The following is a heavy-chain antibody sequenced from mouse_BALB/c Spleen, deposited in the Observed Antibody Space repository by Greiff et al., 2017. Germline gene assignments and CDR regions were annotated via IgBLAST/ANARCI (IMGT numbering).Heavy chain of an antibody. V-gene: IGHV1-54*01. Sequence: QVQLQQSGAELVRPGTSVKVSCKASGYAFTNYLIEWVKQRPGQGLEWIGVINPGSGGTNYNEKFKGKATLTADKSSSTAYMQLSSLTSDDSAVYFCARSEAYYGNWFAYWGQGTLVTVSA. CDR1: GYAFTNYL. CDR3: ARSEAYYGNWFAY. D-gene: IGHD2-10*01. CDR2: INPGSGGT. J-gene: IGHJ3*01.